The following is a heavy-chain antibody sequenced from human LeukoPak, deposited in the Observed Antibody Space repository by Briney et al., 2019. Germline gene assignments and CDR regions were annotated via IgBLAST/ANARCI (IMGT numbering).Heavy chain of an antibody. J-gene: IGHJ6*02. D-gene: IGHD6-6*01. CDR2: IYYSGST. V-gene: IGHV4-59*12. Sequence: PSETLSLTCTVSGGSIRSYYWSWIRQPPGKGLEWIGYIYYSGSTNYNPSLKSRVTISVDTSKNQFSLKLSSVTAADTAAYYCASSSLGYYYYYGMDVWGQGTTVTVSS. CDR1: GGSIRSYY. CDR3: ASSSLGYYYYYGMDV.